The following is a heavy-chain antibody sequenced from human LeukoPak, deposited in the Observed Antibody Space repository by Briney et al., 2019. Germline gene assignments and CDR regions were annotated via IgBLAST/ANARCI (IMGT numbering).Heavy chain of an antibody. CDR3: ARVALYYGSGSCCNWFDP. Sequence: GGSLRLSCAASGFTFSTYPLHWVRQVPGQGLEWVAVISYDRSNKYYADSVKGRFTISRDNSKNTLYLQMNSLRAEDTAVYYCARVALYYGSGSCCNWFDPWGQGTLVTVSS. V-gene: IGHV3-30-3*01. D-gene: IGHD3-10*01. CDR2: ISYDRSNK. CDR1: GFTFSTYP. J-gene: IGHJ5*02.